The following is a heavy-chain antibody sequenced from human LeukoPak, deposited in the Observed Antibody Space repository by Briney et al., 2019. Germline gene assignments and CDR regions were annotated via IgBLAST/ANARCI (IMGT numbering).Heavy chain of an antibody. CDR2: IKKDGSEK. J-gene: IGHJ5*02. V-gene: IGHV3-7*03. CDR3: AKNGPPRIAQRWFDP. D-gene: IGHD1-14*01. Sequence: GGSLRLSCAASGFTFSNNWMSWVRQAPGKGLEWVANIKKDGSEKYYVDSVKGRFTISRDNAKNSVYLQMNSLRAEDTAVYYCAKNGPPRIAQRWFDPWGQGTLVTVSS. CDR1: GFTFSNNW.